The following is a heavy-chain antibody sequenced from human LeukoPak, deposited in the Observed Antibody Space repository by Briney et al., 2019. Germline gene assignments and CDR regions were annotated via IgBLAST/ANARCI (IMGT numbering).Heavy chain of an antibody. CDR3: AKDRRAGKWELLGYFDY. CDR1: GFTFSSYA. V-gene: IGHV3-23*01. Sequence: PGGSLRLSRAASGFTFSSYAMSWVRQAPGKGLEWVSAISGSGGSTYYADSVKGRFTISRDNSKNTLYLQMNSLRAEDTAVYYCAKDRRAGKWELLGYFDYWGQGTLVTVSS. D-gene: IGHD1-26*01. J-gene: IGHJ4*02. CDR2: ISGSGGST.